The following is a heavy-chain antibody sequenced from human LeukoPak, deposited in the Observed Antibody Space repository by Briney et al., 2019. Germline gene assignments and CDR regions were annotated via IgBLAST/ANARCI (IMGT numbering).Heavy chain of an antibody. Sequence: GGSLRLSCAASGFTFSSSWMNWVRQAPGKGLEWVASVNPDGSKIYYVGSVRGRFTISRDNPKSSLYLQMNSLGAEDTAVYYCARTKLPFWDSSGSYYYMDVWGKGTTVTVSS. CDR2: VNPDGSKI. V-gene: IGHV3-7*03. CDR1: GFTFSSSW. CDR3: ARTKLPFWDSSGSYYYMDV. D-gene: IGHD6-19*01. J-gene: IGHJ6*03.